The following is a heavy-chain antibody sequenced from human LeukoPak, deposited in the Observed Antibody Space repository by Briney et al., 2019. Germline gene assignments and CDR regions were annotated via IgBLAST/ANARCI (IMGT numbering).Heavy chain of an antibody. Sequence: GGSLRLSCAASGFSFSDYSMSWVRQAPGKGLEWVANIKQDGSEKYYVDSVKGRFSISRDNANNSLYLQMNSLRAEDTAVYYCAKNSGSYYGGGYWGQGTLVTVSS. CDR1: GFSFSDYS. D-gene: IGHD1-26*01. V-gene: IGHV3-7*01. J-gene: IGHJ4*02. CDR3: AKNSGSYYGGGY. CDR2: IKQDGSEK.